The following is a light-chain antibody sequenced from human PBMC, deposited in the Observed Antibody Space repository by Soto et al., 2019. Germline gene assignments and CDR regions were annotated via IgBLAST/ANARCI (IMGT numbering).Light chain of an antibody. J-gene: IGKJ1*01. V-gene: IGKV3-20*01. CDR2: ATS. Sequence: IVLTQSPGTLSLGQGERATLSCRASEDVSRNYVAWYQHKPGQAPRLLVFATSIRATGIPDRFSGSGSGTDFARTIRGLEPEDSAVYCCQYCVPSLPFAQGPNVEF. CDR1: EDVSRNY. CDR3: QYCVPSLP.